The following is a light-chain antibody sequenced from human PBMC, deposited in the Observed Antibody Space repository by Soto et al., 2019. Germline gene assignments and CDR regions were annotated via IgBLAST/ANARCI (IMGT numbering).Light chain of an antibody. V-gene: IGKV3-20*01. CDR2: GAS. CDR3: QQSDSPPWT. J-gene: IGKJ1*01. CDR1: QSVSSSY. Sequence: EIVLTQSPGTLSLSPGERATLSCRASQSVSSSYLAWYQQKPGQAPRLLIYGASSRATGIPDRFSGSGSGTALTLTISRLEPEDFAVYYCQQSDSPPWTFGQGTKVEIK.